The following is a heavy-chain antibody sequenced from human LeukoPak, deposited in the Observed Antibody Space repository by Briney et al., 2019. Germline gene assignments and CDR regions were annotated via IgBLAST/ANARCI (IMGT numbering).Heavy chain of an antibody. CDR3: ARLTYDSSGAYDAFDI. Sequence: GGSLRLSCAASGITFSTYSMNWVRQAPGRGLEWVSSISYSSTYIYYEDSVRGRFTISRDNARNSLYLQMNSLRAEDTAVYYCARLTYDSSGAYDAFDIWGQGTMVTVSS. CDR2: ISYSSTYI. V-gene: IGHV3-21*01. CDR1: GITFSTYS. J-gene: IGHJ3*02. D-gene: IGHD3-22*01.